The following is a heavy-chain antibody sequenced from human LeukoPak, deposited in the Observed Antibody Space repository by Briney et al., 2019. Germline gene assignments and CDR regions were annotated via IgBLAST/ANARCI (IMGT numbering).Heavy chain of an antibody. Sequence: TLSLTCTVSGGSISSGGYFWSWIRQHPGKGLEWIGSIYYSGSTYYNPSLKSRVIISVDTSKNQFSLKLSSVTAADTAVYYCARVGGYYDSSGYPNWFDPWGQGTLVTVSS. J-gene: IGHJ5*02. V-gene: IGHV4-31*03. D-gene: IGHD3-22*01. CDR3: ARVGGYYDSSGYPNWFDP. CDR1: GGSISSGGYF. CDR2: IYYSGST.